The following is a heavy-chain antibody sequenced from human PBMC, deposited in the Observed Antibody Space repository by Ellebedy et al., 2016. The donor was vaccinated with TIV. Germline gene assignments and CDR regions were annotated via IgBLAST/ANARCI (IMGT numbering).Heavy chain of an antibody. V-gene: IGHV3-23*01. CDR3: AKDRIRIAAPGAFDS. Sequence: GESLKISCAASGFTFSIYAMSWVRQAPGKGLEWVSAISGSGDDTYYLDSVKGRFIISRDNSKSTVYLQLNSLRAEDTAVYYCAKDRIRIAAPGAFDSWGQGALVTVSS. CDR1: GFTFSIYA. J-gene: IGHJ4*02. CDR2: ISGSGDDT. D-gene: IGHD6-13*01.